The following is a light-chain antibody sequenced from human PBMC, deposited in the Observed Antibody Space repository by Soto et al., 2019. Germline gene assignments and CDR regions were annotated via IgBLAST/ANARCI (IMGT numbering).Light chain of an antibody. CDR3: QQYSNFRFP. CDR2: KAS. CDR1: QSISSW. V-gene: IGKV1-5*03. J-gene: IGKJ3*01. Sequence: DIQMTQSPSTLSASVGDRVTVTCRASQSISSWLAWYQQKAGKAPKLLISKASILEDGVPSRFSGSGSGTEFTLTINSLQPEDFATYYCQQYSNFRFPFGPGTKVDFK.